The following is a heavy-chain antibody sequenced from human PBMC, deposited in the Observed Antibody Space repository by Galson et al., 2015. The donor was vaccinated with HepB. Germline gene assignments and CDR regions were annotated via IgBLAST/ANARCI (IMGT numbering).Heavy chain of an antibody. CDR1: GYTFTSYG. Sequence: SVKVSCKASGYTFTSYGISWVRQAPGQGLEWMGWISAYNGNTNYAQKLQGRVTMTTDTSTSTAYMELRSLRSDDTAVYYCARDVEYSTWAEAFDYWGQGTLVTVSS. CDR3: ARDVEYSTWAEAFDY. D-gene: IGHD2/OR15-2a*01. J-gene: IGHJ4*02. V-gene: IGHV1-18*01. CDR2: ISAYNGNT.